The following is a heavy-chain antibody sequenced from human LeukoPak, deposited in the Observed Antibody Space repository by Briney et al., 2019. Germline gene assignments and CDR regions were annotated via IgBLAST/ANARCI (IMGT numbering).Heavy chain of an antibody. CDR2: IYYSGST. V-gene: IGHV4-39*01. CDR1: GGSISSSSYY. Sequence: SDTLSLTCTVSGGSISSSSYYWGWIRQPPGKGLEWNGSIYYSGSTYYNPSLKSRVTISVDTSKSQFSLKLSSVTAADTAVYYWARLGGGIAAAGIYCDYWGQGTLVTVST. J-gene: IGHJ4*02. CDR3: ARLGGGIAAAGIYCDY. D-gene: IGHD6-13*01.